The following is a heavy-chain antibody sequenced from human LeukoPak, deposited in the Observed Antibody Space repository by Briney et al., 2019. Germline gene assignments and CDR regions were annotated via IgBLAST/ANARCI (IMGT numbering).Heavy chain of an antibody. Sequence: ASVKVSCKASGYTFTSYGISWVRQAPGQGLEWMGWISAYNGNTNYAQKLQGRVTMTTDTSTSTAYMELSSLRSEDTAVYYCARADNVVTPPNYWGQGTLVTVSS. CDR1: GYTFTSYG. J-gene: IGHJ4*02. CDR2: ISAYNGNT. V-gene: IGHV1-18*01. D-gene: IGHD4-23*01. CDR3: ARADNVVTPPNY.